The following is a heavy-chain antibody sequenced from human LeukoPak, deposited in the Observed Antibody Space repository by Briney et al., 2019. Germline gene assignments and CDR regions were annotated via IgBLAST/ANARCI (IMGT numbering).Heavy chain of an antibody. CDR3: AKDVGKWESLHFFDY. V-gene: IGHV3-23*01. CDR1: GFTFSSYA. D-gene: IGHD1-26*01. CDR2: INGGGVNT. J-gene: IGHJ4*02. Sequence: GGSLRLSCAASGFTFSSYAMSWVRQAPGKGLEWVSTINGGGVNTHYADSVGGRFTISRDNSKNTLFLQMNSLRDEDTAVYYCAKDVGKWESLHFFDYWGQGTLVTASS.